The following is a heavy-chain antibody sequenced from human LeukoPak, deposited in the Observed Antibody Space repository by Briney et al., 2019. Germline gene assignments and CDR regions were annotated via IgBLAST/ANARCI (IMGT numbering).Heavy chain of an antibody. V-gene: IGHV3-7*01. J-gene: IGHJ4*02. Sequence: GGSLRLSCAASGFTFSSYSMNWVRQAPGKGPEWVANIKQDGSEKYYVDSVKGRFTISRDNAKNSLYLQMNSLRAEDTAVYYCAREGSWSPFDYWGQGTLVTVSS. CDR1: GFTFSSYS. CDR2: IKQDGSEK. CDR3: AREGSWSPFDY. D-gene: IGHD2-15*01.